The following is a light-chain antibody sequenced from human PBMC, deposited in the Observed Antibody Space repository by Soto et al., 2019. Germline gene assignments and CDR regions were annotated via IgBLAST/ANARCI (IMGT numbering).Light chain of an antibody. J-gene: IGKJ5*01. V-gene: IGKV1-39*01. CDR2: AAS. CDR3: QQSYSVPIT. CDR1: QSIKNW. Sequence: DIQMTQSPSTLSASVGDRVTITCRASQSIKNWLAWYQQKPGTAPKFLIHAASTLQTGVPSRFSGSGSGTDFTLSIGSLQPEDFATYYCQQSYSVPITFGQGTRLEIK.